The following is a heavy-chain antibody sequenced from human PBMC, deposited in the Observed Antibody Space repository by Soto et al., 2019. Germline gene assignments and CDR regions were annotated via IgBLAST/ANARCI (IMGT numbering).Heavy chain of an antibody. J-gene: IGHJ4*02. CDR3: AKDKRQWELAFDY. CDR1: GLTFDDYA. D-gene: IGHD1-26*01. V-gene: IGHV3-9*01. CDR2: ISWNSGSI. Sequence: GGSLRLSCAASGLTFDDYAIHWVRQAPGKGLEWVSGISWNSGSIGYADSVKGRFTISRDNAKNSLYLQMNSLRAEDTALYYCAKDKRQWELAFDYWGQGTLVTVSS.